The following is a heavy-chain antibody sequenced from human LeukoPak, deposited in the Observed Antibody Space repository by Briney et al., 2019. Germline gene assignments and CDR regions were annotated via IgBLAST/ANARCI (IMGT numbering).Heavy chain of an antibody. Sequence: GGSLRLSCAASGFTFDDYAMHWVRQAPGKGLEWVSGISWNSGSIGYADSVKGRLTISRDNAKNSLYLQMNSLRAEDTALYYCAKAQQLEYYYFDYWGQGTLVTVSS. V-gene: IGHV3-9*01. J-gene: IGHJ4*02. CDR1: GFTFDDYA. CDR3: AKAQQLEYYYFDY. CDR2: ISWNSGSI. D-gene: IGHD6-13*01.